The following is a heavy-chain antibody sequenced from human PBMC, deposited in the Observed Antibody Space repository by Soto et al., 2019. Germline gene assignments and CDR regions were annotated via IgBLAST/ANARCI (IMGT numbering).Heavy chain of an antibody. Sequence: SVKVSCKASGGTFSSYAISWVRQAPGQGLEWMGGIIPIFGTTNYAQKFQGRVTITADESTSTAYMELSSLRSEDTAVYYCARDRDSSGWLNFDYWGQGTLVTVSS. CDR2: IIPIFGTT. V-gene: IGHV1-69*13. CDR1: GGTFSSYA. J-gene: IGHJ4*02. CDR3: ARDRDSSGWLNFDY. D-gene: IGHD6-19*01.